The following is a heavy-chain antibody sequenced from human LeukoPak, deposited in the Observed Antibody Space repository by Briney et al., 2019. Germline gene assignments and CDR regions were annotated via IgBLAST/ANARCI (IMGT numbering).Heavy chain of an antibody. CDR1: GYSFTNYW. CDR3: ARPNDCGYYFDY. D-gene: IGHD4-17*01. J-gene: IGHJ4*02. CDR2: IYPGDSDA. Sequence: GESLKISCKTSGYSFTNYWLGWVRQMPGKGLEWMGIIYPGDSDARYSPSFQGQVTFSVDKSISTAYLQWSSLQASDTAMYYCARPNDCGYYFDYWGQGTLVTVSS. V-gene: IGHV5-51*01.